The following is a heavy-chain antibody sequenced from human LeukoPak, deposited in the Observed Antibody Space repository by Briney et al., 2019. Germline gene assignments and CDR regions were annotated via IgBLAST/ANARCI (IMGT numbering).Heavy chain of an antibody. V-gene: IGHV3-30*18. CDR2: ISYDGSNK. CDR1: GFTFSSYG. CDR3: AKTGFGGVVVVAAHFDY. D-gene: IGHD2-15*01. J-gene: IGHJ4*02. Sequence: GGSLRLSCAASGFTFSSYGMHWVRQAPGKGLEWVAVISYDGSNKYYADSVKGRFTISRDNSKNTLYLQMNSLRAEDTAVYYCAKTGFGGVVVVAAHFDYWSQGTLVTVSS.